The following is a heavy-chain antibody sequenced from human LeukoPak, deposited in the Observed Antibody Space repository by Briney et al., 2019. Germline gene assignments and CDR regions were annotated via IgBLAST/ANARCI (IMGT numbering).Heavy chain of an antibody. Sequence: SQTLSLTCTVSGGSISSGEYYWSWIRQPPGRGLEWIGCIYYSGSTYYNPSLKSRVTISLATSKNQFSLKLSSATAADTAVYYCARDWWTCSSTSCYHDAFDIWGQGTMVTVSS. CDR3: ARDWWTCSSTSCYHDAFDI. V-gene: IGHV4-30-4*08. D-gene: IGHD2-2*01. CDR2: IYYSGST. CDR1: GGSISSGEYY. J-gene: IGHJ3*02.